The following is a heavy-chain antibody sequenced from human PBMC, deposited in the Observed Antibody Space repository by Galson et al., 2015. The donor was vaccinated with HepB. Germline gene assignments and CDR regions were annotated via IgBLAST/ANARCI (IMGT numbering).Heavy chain of an antibody. D-gene: IGHD3-9*01. Sequence: ETLSLTCAVSGGSISSYFWSWIRQPPGKGLEWIGYIYYSGSTSYNPSLRSRVTISLDTSKGKFSLKLTTVTAADTAVYYCARERHYDIVAYCVLDVWGQGTTVTVSS. CDR2: IYYSGST. CDR1: GGSISSYF. V-gene: IGHV4-59*01. J-gene: IGHJ6*02. CDR3: ARERHYDIVAYCVLDV.